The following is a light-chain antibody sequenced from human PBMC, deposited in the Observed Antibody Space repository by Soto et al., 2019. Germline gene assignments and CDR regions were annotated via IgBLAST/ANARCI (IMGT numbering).Light chain of an antibody. J-gene: IGKJ1*01. CDR2: ATF. CDR1: QNIATS. CDR3: QQSYSSLWT. V-gene: IGKV1-39*01. Sequence: DIQMTQSPSSLSASVGDRVTITCRASQNIATSLNWYQHKPGKAPKLLIYATFSLHSGVPSRFGGSGSGTDFTLTIRSLQPEDFSTYSCQQSYSSLWTFGQGTKVEI.